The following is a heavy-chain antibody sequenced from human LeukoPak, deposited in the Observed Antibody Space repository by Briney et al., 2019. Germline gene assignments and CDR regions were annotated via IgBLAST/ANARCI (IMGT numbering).Heavy chain of an antibody. CDR2: INPNINGT. Sequence: ASVKVSCKASGYTFTGYYIHWVRQAPGQGLEWMGWINPNINGTNYAQKFQGRVAMTRDTSINTAYMELSGLTSDDTAVFYCAKEQDSGAYRTADNWGQGTLVTVSS. CDR3: AKEQDSGAYRTADN. J-gene: IGHJ4*02. D-gene: IGHD2-15*01. V-gene: IGHV1-2*02. CDR1: GYTFTGYY.